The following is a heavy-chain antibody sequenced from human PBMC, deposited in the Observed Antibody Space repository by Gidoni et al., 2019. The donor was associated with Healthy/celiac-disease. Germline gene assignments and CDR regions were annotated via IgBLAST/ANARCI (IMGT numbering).Heavy chain of an antibody. D-gene: IGHD3-22*01. CDR3: AKVSPNDSSGYYPFDI. CDR2: ISGSGGST. CDR1: GFTFSSYA. J-gene: IGHJ3*02. V-gene: IGHV3-23*01. Sequence: EVQLLESGGGLVQPGGSLRLSCAASGFTFSSYAMSWVRQAPGKGLEWVSAISGSGGSTYYADSVKGRFTISRDNSKNTLYLQMNSLRAEDTAVYYCAKVSPNDSSGYYPFDIWGQGTMVTVSS.